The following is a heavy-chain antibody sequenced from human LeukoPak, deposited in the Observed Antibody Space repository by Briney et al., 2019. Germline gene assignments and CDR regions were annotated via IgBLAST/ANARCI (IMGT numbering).Heavy chain of an antibody. J-gene: IGHJ4*02. CDR3: ARHNRWVGIAASDNPY. CDR2: IYYSGST. Sequence: SETLSLTCTVSGGSISSYYWGRIRQPPGKGLEWIGSIYYSGSTYYNPSLKSRVTISVDTSKNQFSLKLSSVTAADTAVYYCARHNRWVGIAASDNPYWGQGTLVTVSS. CDR1: GGSISSYY. V-gene: IGHV4-39*01. D-gene: IGHD6-13*01.